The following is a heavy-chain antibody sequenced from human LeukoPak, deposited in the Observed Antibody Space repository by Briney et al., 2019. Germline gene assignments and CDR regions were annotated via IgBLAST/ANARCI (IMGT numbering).Heavy chain of an antibody. CDR2: IYGIENT. J-gene: IGHJ1*01. CDR1: GDSITSGY. Sequence: SETLSLTCSISGDSITSGYWSWIRQPPGKGLEWIGYIYGIENTDYNPSLKSRVTISLDTSKNQLSLNLTAVTAADTAVYYCAGRGQRYFRDWGQGTLVTVSS. CDR3: AGRGQRYFRD. V-gene: IGHV4-59*08.